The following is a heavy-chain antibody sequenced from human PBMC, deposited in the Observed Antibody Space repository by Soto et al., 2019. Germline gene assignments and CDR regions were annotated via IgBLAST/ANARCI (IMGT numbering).Heavy chain of an antibody. CDR3: ARERSTALVPNYSDF. CDR1: GGSVDGDSGC. Sequence: ASVMLCLTCTVAGGSVDGDSGCWTWIRQPPGKGLEWIGYVYYSGSTNYNPSLKSRVTISMDTSRNQLSLRLSSVTAADTAVYYCARERSTALVPNYSDFWGQRTLVPVSS. CDR2: VYYSGST. D-gene: IGHD5-18*01. V-gene: IGHV4-61*01. J-gene: IGHJ4*02.